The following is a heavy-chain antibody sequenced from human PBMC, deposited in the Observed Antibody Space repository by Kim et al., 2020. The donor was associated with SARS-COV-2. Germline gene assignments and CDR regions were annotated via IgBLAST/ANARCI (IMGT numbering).Heavy chain of an antibody. V-gene: IGHV4-34*01. Sequence: TPSLKSRVTVSVDPSKNQFSLKLSSVTAADTAVYYCARGRHKRSGDFDIWDQGTMV. J-gene: IGHJ3*02. CDR3: ARGRHKRSGDFDI.